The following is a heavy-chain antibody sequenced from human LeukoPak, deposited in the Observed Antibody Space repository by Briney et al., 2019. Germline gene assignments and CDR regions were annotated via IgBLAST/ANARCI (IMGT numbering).Heavy chain of an antibody. J-gene: IGHJ3*02. CDR2: INPSGGST. D-gene: IGHD3-22*01. CDR1: GYTFTSYY. V-gene: IGHV1-46*01. CDR3: ARERGYYDSSGYYGGAFDI. Sequence: ASVKVSCKASGYTFTSYYMHWVRQAPGQGLEWMGIINPSGGSTSYAQKFQGRVTMTRDTFTSTVYMELSSLRSEDTAVYYCARERGYYDSSGYYGGAFDIWGQGTMVTVSS.